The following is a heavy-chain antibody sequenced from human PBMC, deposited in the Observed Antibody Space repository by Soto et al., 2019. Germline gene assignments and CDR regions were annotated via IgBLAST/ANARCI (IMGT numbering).Heavy chain of an antibody. CDR3: ARLGGYVSVGYYYLWDS. J-gene: IGHJ4*02. Sequence: SETLSLTCRVSDGSMNSDSSYWGWIRQPPGKGLEWIGVINHSGSTYHNLSLKGRVTMSVDASRNQFSLKLTSMTAADTAVYYCARLGGYVSVGYYYLWDSWGQGTLVTSPQ. D-gene: IGHD3-22*01. V-gene: IGHV4-39*01. CDR2: INHSGST. CDR1: DGSMNSDSSY.